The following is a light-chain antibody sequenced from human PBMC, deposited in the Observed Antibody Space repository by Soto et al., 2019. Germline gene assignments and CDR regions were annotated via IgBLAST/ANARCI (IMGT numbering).Light chain of an antibody. V-gene: IGKV1-5*01. J-gene: IGKJ1*01. CDR3: QQYNSQSWT. CDR2: DAS. CDR1: QSISSW. Sequence: DIQMTQSPSTLSATAGDRVTITCRASQSISSWLAWYQHKPGKAPKLLIYDASNLDSGVPSRFSGSGSGTDFTLTISSLQPEDFATYYCQQYNSQSWTFGQGTKVDIK.